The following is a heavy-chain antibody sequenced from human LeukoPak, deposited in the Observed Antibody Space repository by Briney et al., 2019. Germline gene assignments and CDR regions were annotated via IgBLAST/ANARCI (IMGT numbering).Heavy chain of an antibody. CDR3: AREPSYDSSGIDY. J-gene: IGHJ4*02. Sequence: PSQTLSLTCTVSGGSISSGDYYWSWIRQPPGKGLEWIGYIYCRGSTYYNPSLKSRVTVSVDTSKNQFSLKLSSVTAADTAVYYCAREPSYDSSGIDYWGQGTLVTVSS. CDR2: IYCRGST. D-gene: IGHD3-22*01. CDR1: GGSISSGDYY. V-gene: IGHV4-30-4*08.